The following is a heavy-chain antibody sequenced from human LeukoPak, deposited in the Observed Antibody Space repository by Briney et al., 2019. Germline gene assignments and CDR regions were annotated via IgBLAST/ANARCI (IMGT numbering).Heavy chain of an antibody. D-gene: IGHD4-17*01. CDR3: ARVGDDYGDYGGGNDAFDI. J-gene: IGHJ3*02. Sequence: SETLSLTCTVSGGSISSYYWSWIRQPAGKGLEWIGRFYTSGSTKYNPSLKSRVTISVDTSKNQFSLKLSSVTAADTAVYYCARVGDDYGDYGGGNDAFDIWGQGTMVTVSS. CDR2: FYTSGST. CDR1: GGSISSYY. V-gene: IGHV4-4*07.